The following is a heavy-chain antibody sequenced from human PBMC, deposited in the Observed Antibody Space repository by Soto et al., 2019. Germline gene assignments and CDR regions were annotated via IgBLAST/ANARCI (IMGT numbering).Heavy chain of an antibody. J-gene: IGHJ5*02. D-gene: IGHD3-10*01. Sequence: GGSLSLSCAASGFPFSSYGMSWVRQAPGKGLEWVSAISGSGGSTYYADSVKGRFTISRDNSKNTLYLQMNSLRAEDTAVYYCAKGGVIVQAWGQGTLVTVSS. CDR1: GFPFSSYG. CDR3: AKGGVIVQA. V-gene: IGHV3-23*01. CDR2: ISGSGGST.